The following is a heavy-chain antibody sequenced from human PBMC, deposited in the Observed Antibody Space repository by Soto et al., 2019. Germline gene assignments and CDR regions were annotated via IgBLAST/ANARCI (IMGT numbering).Heavy chain of an antibody. CDR3: ASRDEGFPSPGPSAFDI. D-gene: IGHD2-21*02. Sequence: SVKVSCKASGGTFSGYAISWVRQTPGQGLEWMGGIIPIFGTANYAQKFQGRVTITADESTSTAYMELSSLRSEDTAVYYCASRDEGFPSPGPSAFDIWGQGTTVTVSS. V-gene: IGHV1-69*13. J-gene: IGHJ3*02. CDR2: IIPIFGTA. CDR1: GGTFSGYA.